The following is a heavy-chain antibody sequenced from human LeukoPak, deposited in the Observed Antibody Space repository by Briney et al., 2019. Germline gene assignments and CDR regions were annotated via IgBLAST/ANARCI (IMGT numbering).Heavy chain of an antibody. CDR2: INPNSGGT. V-gene: IGHV1-2*02. Sequence: GASVKVSCKASGYTFTGYYIHWVRQAPEQGLEWMGWINPNSGGTNYAQKFQGRVTMTRDTSISTAYMDLIILRSDDTAVYYCARGGSGWGFDYWGQGTLVTVSS. J-gene: IGHJ4*02. CDR1: GYTFTGYY. CDR3: ARGGSGWGFDY. D-gene: IGHD6-19*01.